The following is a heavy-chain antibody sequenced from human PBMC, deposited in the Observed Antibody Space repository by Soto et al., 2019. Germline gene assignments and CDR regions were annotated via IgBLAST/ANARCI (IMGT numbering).Heavy chain of an antibody. CDR3: ARLGGSREAF. CDR1: GGSFSGYY. D-gene: IGHD2-15*01. V-gene: IGHV4-34*01. J-gene: IGHJ4*02. Sequence: PSETLSLTCAVYGGSFSGYYWSWIRQPPGKGLEWIGEINHSGSTNYNPSLKSRVTISVDTSKNQFSLKLSSVTAADTAVYYCARLGGSREAFWGQGTLVTVSS. CDR2: INHSGST.